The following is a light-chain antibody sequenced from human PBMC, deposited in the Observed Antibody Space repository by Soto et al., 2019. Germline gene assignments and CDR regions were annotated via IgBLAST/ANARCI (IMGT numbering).Light chain of an antibody. J-gene: IGKJ4*01. Sequence: EIVLTQSPATLSWSPGERATLSWGASQSVSSYLAWYQQKTGQAPRLLIYDASNRATGIPARFSGSGYGTDFNLTISSLEPEDFAVYYCQQRSNWPLTFGGGTKVDIK. V-gene: IGKV3-11*01. CDR3: QQRSNWPLT. CDR1: QSVSSY. CDR2: DAS.